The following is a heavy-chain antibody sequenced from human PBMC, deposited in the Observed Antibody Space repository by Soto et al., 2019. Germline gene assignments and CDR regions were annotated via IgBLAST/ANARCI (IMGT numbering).Heavy chain of an antibody. CDR3: ARHHSSTWYSPFDY. D-gene: IGHD6-13*01. CDR1: GGTFSSYA. CDR2: IIPFFGTT. V-gene: IGHV1-69*01. J-gene: IGHJ4*02. Sequence: QVQLVQSGAEVKKPGSSVKVSCKASGGTFSSYAISWVRQAPGQGLEWMGGIIPFFGTTNYAQKFQDRVTITADEFTSTAYMELTSLRSEDTAVYYCARHHSSTWYSPFDYWGQGTLVTVSS.